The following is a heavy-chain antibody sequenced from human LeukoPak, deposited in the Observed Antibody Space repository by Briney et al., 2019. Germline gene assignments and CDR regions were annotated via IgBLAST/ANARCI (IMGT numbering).Heavy chain of an antibody. D-gene: IGHD2-2*02. CDR1: GGSIISSTFY. J-gene: IGHJ5*01. CDR2: VSYSGST. V-gene: IGHV4-30-4*08. Sequence: SETLSLTCTVSGGSIISSTFYWGWVRQPPGKGLEWIGYVSYSGSTYYNPSLKSRVTISVDTSKNQFSLKLSSVTAADTAVYYCARAEYCSSTSCYITSGVFDPWGQGTLVTVSS. CDR3: ARAEYCSSTSCYITSGVFDP.